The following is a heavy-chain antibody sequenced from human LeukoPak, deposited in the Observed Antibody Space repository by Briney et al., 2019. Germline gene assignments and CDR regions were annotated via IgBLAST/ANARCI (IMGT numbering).Heavy chain of an antibody. CDR3: ARIKSGSYYGGNFDY. D-gene: IGHD1-26*01. CDR2: IYSGGST. V-gene: IGHV3-53*01. CDR1: GFTVSSNY. Sequence: GGSLRLSCAASGFTVSSNYMSWVRQAPGKGLEWVTDIYSGGSTYYADSVKGRFTISRDNSKNTLYLQMNSLRAEDTAVYYCARIKSGSYYGGNFDYWGQGTLVTVSS. J-gene: IGHJ4*02.